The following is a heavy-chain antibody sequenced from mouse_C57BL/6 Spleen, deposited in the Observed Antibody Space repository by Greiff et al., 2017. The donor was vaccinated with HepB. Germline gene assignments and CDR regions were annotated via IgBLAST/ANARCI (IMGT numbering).Heavy chain of an antibody. CDR2: IDPANGNT. J-gene: IGHJ1*03. Sequence: EVKLVESVAELVRPGASVKLSCTASGFNIKNTYMHWVKQRPEQGLEWIGRIDPANGNTKYAPKFQGKATITADTSSNTAYLQLSSLTSEDTAIYYCARYYYGSSYDWYFDVWGTGTTVTVSS. D-gene: IGHD1-1*01. CDR1: GFNIKNTY. V-gene: IGHV14-3*01. CDR3: ARYYYGSSYDWYFDV.